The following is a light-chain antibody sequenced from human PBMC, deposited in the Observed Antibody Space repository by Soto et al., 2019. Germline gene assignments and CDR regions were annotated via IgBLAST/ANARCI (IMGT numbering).Light chain of an antibody. V-gene: IGKV1-9*01. Sequence: IQLTQSPSSLSASVGDRVTITCRASQGMSNYLGWYQRTPGKAPKLLIYAASTLQTGVPSRFSGGGSGTDFTRTITSLKHEDFATYECQQLNVYPTTFCGGTKV. J-gene: IGKJ4*01. CDR2: AAS. CDR1: QGMSNY. CDR3: QQLNVYPTT.